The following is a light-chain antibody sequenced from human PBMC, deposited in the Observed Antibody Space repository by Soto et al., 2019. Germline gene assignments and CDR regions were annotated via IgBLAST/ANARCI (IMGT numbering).Light chain of an antibody. J-gene: IGKJ4*01. V-gene: IGKV1-39*01. CDR1: QSISSY. Sequence: DIQMTQSPSSLSASVGDRVTITCRASQSISSYLNWYQQKPGKAPKLLIYAASSLQSGVPSRFCGSGSGTDFTLTISSLQPEDFATYYCQQSYSTLTFGGGTKVDIK. CDR2: AAS. CDR3: QQSYSTLT.